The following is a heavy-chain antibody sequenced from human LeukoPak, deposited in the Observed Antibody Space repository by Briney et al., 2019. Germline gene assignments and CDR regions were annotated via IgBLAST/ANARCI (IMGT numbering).Heavy chain of an antibody. CDR2: IYCSGST. V-gene: IGHV4-59*01. J-gene: IGHJ6*02. CDR3: ARAPTTVVRLGYYYGMDV. CDR1: GGSISSYY. D-gene: IGHD4-23*01. Sequence: SETLSLTCTVSGGSISSYYWSWIRQPPGKGLEWIGYIYCSGSTNYNPSLKSRVTISVDTSKNQFSLKLSSVTAADTAVYYCARAPTTVVRLGYYYGMDVWGQGTTVTVSS.